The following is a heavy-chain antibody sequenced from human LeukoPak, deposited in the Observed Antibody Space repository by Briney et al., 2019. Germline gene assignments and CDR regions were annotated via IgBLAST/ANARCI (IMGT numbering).Heavy chain of an antibody. V-gene: IGHV3-21*01. CDR2: ISSSSSYK. Sequence: GGSPRLSCAASGFTFSSYSMNWVRQAPGKGLEWVSSISSSSSYKYYEDSVKGRFTISRDNAKNSLYLQMNSLRAEDTAVYYCARASSNLPDYWGQGTLVTVSS. J-gene: IGHJ4*02. CDR3: ARASSNLPDY. CDR1: GFTFSSYS. D-gene: IGHD4-11*01.